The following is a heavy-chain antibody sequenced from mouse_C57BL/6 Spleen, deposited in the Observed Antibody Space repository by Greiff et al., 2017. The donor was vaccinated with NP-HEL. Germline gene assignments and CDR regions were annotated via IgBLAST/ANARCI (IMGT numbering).Heavy chain of an antibody. V-gene: IGHV7-3*01. CDR1: GFTFTDYY. J-gene: IGHJ2*01. CDR3: ARTGIPTWAFDY. Sequence: EVQLVESGGGLVQPGGSLSLSCAASGFTFTDYYMSWVRQPPGKALEWLGFIRNKANGYTTEYSASVKGRFTISRDNSQSILYLQMNALRAEDSATYYCARTGIPTWAFDYWGQGTTLTVSS. CDR2: IRNKANGYTT. D-gene: IGHD4-1*01.